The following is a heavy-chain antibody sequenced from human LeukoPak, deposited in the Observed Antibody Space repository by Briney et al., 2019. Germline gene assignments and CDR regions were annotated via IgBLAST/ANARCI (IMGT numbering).Heavy chain of an antibody. D-gene: IGHD3-16*01. CDR1: GNTFSSYA. CDR2: IVPILEAT. CDR3: ARQGDVFGPFDS. V-gene: IGHV1-69*04. Sequence: VASVNVSCKASGNTFSSYAISWVRQAPGQGLEWLGRIVPILEATKYSPHLEGRVTITADKSTVTAYMELNSLRSDDTAVYYCARQGDVFGPFDSWGQGTRVTVSS. J-gene: IGHJ4*02.